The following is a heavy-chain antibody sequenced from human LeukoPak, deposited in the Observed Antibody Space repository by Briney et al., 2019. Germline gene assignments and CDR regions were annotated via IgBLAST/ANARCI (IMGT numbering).Heavy chain of an antibody. CDR1: GFTFSSYT. D-gene: IGHD5-12*01. CDR2: ISSSGSSI. V-gene: IGHV3-48*02. Sequence: GGSLRLSCAASGFTFSSYTMNWVRQAPGKGLEWVSHISSSGSSIYYADSMKGRFTISRDNARNSLYLQMNSLRDEDTAVYYCARDRAPGLWGQGTLVTVSS. J-gene: IGHJ4*02. CDR3: ARDRAPGL.